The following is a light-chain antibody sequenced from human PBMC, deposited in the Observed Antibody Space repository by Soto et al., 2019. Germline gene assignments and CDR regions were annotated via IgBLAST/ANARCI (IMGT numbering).Light chain of an antibody. Sequence: TQLTQSPSSLSASVGDRVTITCRASQGISSYLAWFQQKPGKAPTLLIYDTSTLQSGVPSRFSGSESGTDFTLTISSLQPEDFAAYYCQQLNTSPLTFGQGTRLEIK. CDR2: DTS. CDR3: QQLNTSPLT. V-gene: IGKV1-9*01. J-gene: IGKJ5*01. CDR1: QGISSY.